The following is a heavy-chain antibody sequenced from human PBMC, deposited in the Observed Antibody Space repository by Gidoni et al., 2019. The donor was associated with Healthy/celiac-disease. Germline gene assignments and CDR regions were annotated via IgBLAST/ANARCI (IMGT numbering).Heavy chain of an antibody. CDR1: GFTFRDYY. CDR2: SSSSSSYT. J-gene: IGHJ3*02. V-gene: IGHV3-11*06. Sequence: QVQLVESGGGLVKPGGSLRLSCAASGFTFRDYYMSWIRQAPGKGLEWVSYSSSSSSYTNYADSVKGRFTIPRDNAKNSLDLQMNSLRAEDTAVYYCYCLAGDSSLHAFDIWGQGTMVTVSS. D-gene: IGHD7-27*01. CDR3: YCLAGDSSLHAFDI.